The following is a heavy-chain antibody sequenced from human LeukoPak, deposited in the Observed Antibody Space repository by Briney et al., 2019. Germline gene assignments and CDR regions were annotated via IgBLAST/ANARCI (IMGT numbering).Heavy chain of an antibody. Sequence: SVKVSCKASGGTFSSYAISWVRQAPGQGLEWMGRIIPILDIANYAQKFQGRVTITADKSTSTAYMELRSLRSDDTAVYYCARDRATGQWLGTVDYWGQGTLVTVSS. J-gene: IGHJ4*02. D-gene: IGHD6-19*01. V-gene: IGHV1-69*04. CDR3: ARDRATGQWLGTVDY. CDR2: IIPILDIA. CDR1: GGTFSSYA.